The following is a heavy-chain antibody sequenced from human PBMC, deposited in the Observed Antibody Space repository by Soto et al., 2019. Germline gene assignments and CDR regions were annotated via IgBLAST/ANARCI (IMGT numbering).Heavy chain of an antibody. V-gene: IGHV4-30-4*01. CDR1: GGSISSGDYY. D-gene: IGHD3-22*01. CDR3: ARDSTFTMIGEDAFDI. Sequence: SETLSLTCTVSGGSISSGDYYWSWIRQPPGKGLEWIGYIYYSGSTYYNPSLKSRVTISVDTSKNQFSLKLSSVTAADTAVYYCARDSTFTMIGEDAFDIWGQGTMVTVS. CDR2: IYYSGST. J-gene: IGHJ3*02.